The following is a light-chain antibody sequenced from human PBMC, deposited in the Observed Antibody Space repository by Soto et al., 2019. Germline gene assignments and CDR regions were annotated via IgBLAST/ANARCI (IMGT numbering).Light chain of an antibody. CDR3: CSYAGSSTFYV. V-gene: IGLV2-23*02. CDR2: EVS. CDR1: SSDVGSYNL. Sequence: QSALTQPASVSGSLGQSITISCTGTSSDVGSYNLVSWYQQHPGKAPKLMIYEVSKRPSGVSNRFSGSKSGNTASLTISGLQAEDEADYYCCSYAGSSTFYVFGTGTQLTVL. J-gene: IGLJ1*01.